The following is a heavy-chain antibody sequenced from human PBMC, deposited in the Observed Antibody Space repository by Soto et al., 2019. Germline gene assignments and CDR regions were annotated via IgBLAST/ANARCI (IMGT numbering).Heavy chain of an antibody. CDR3: ANVITIFGVVTPADY. CDR1: GFTFSSYA. Sequence: EVQLLESGGGLVQPGGSLRLSCAASGFTFSSYAMSWVRQAPGKGLEWVSAISGSGGSTYYADSVKGRFIISRDNSKNTLYLQMNSLRADDTAVYYCANVITIFGVVTPADYRGQGTLVTVSS. J-gene: IGHJ4*02. D-gene: IGHD3-3*01. CDR2: ISGSGGST. V-gene: IGHV3-23*01.